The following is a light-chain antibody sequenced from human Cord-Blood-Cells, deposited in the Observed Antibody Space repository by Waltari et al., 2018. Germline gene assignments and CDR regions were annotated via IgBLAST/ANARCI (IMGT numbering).Light chain of an antibody. J-gene: IGKJ2*01. Sequence: EIVLTQSPATLSLSPGERATLPCRASQSVSSYLAWYQQKPGQAPRLPIYDASNRATVIPARFSGSGSGTDFTLTISSLEPEDFAVYYCQQRSNWPYTFGQGTKLEIK. V-gene: IGKV3-11*01. CDR1: QSVSSY. CDR3: QQRSNWPYT. CDR2: DAS.